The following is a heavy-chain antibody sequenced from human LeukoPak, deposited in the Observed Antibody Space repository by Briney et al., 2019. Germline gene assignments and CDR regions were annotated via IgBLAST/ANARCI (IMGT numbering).Heavy chain of an antibody. CDR1: GGSISSSNW. V-gene: IGHV4-4*02. CDR2: IYHSGST. D-gene: IGHD2-8*02. Sequence: PSETLSLTCAVSGGSISSSNWWSWVRQPPGKGLEWIGEIYHSGSTNYNPSLKSRVTISVDKSKNQFSLKLSSVTAADTAVYYCARDGLLVPLTFDPWGQGTLVTVSS. CDR3: ARDGLLVPLTFDP. J-gene: IGHJ5*02.